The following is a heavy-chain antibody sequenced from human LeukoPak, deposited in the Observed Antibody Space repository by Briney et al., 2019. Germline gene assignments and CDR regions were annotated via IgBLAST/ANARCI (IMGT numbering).Heavy chain of an antibody. Sequence: ATVKISCKVSGYTFTDYYMHWVQQAPGKGLEWMGLVDPGDGETIYAEKFQGRVTITADTSTDTACMELSSLRSEDTAVYYCATVPRYCSSTSCYFNPFDYWGQGTLVTVSS. CDR1: GYTFTDYY. D-gene: IGHD2-2*01. CDR2: VDPGDGET. J-gene: IGHJ4*02. V-gene: IGHV1-69-2*01. CDR3: ATVPRYCSSTSCYFNPFDY.